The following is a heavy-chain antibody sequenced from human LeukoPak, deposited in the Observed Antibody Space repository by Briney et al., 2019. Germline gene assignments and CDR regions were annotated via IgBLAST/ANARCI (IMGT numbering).Heavy chain of an antibody. CDR1: GYTFTSYY. CDR2: INPSGGST. Sequence: ASGTVSCKASGYTFTSYYMHWVRQAPGQGLEWMGIINPSGGSTSYAQKFQGRVTMTRDTSTSTVYMELSSLRSEDTAVYYCARGVEDLGVWDYWGQGTLVTVSS. D-gene: IGHD3-10*01. V-gene: IGHV1-46*01. CDR3: ARGVEDLGVWDY. J-gene: IGHJ4*02.